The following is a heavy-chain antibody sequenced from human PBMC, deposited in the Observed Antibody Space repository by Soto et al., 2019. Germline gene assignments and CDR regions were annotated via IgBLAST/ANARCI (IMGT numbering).Heavy chain of an antibody. CDR3: ARERKFDFWRKGLDV. CDR1: GSTFTTYD. Sequence: ASVKVSCKASGSTFTTYDINWVRQAPGQGLEWLGWMDPNSGSTGYAQNCQGRITMTRNISRNTAHMELSSLQSEDTAGYYCARERKFDFWRKGLDVWGQGTTVTVSS. V-gene: IGHV1-8*01. J-gene: IGHJ6*02. CDR2: MDPNSGST. D-gene: IGHD3-3*01.